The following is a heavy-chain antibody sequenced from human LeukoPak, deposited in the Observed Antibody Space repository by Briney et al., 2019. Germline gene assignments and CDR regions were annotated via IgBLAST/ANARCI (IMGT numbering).Heavy chain of an antibody. CDR1: GYSISSDYY. J-gene: IGHJ6*03. D-gene: IGHD3-16*01. CDR3: ARRRGPYYYYMDV. V-gene: IGHV4-38-2*02. Sequence: PSETLSLTCTVSGYSISSDYYWGWIRQPPGKGLEWIGSIYHSGSTYYKPSLKSRVTISVDTSKNQFSLKLSSVTAADTAVYYCARRRGPYYYYMDVWGKGTTVTISS. CDR2: IYHSGST.